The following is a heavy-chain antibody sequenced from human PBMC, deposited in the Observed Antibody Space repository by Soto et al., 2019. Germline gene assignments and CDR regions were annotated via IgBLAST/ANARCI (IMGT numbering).Heavy chain of an antibody. D-gene: IGHD6-19*01. Sequence: SETLSLTXTVSGGSVSSGSYYWSWIRQPPGKGLVWIGYIYYSGSTNYNPSLKSLVTISVDTSKNQFSLKLSSVTAADKAVYYCARLAVAGRDFDYWGQGTLVTVSS. CDR3: ARLAVAGRDFDY. J-gene: IGHJ4*02. V-gene: IGHV4-61*01. CDR1: GGSVSSGSYY. CDR2: IYYSGST.